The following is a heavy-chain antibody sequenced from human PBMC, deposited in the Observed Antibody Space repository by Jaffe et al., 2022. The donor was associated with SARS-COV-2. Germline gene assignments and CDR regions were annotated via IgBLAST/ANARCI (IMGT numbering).Heavy chain of an antibody. J-gene: IGHJ4*02. CDR2: IYRAGTT. CDR3: ATNSYSSGWYHFDS. D-gene: IGHD6-19*01. V-gene: IGHV3-53*01. CDR1: GLNVSRNY. Sequence: EVLLVESGGGLILPGGSLRLSCAVSGLNVSRNYMTWVRQAPGKGLEWVSVIYRAGTTYYADSVRGRFTISRDNSTNTLYLQMNSLRAEDTAVYYCATNSYSSGWYHFDSWGQGTLVTVSS.